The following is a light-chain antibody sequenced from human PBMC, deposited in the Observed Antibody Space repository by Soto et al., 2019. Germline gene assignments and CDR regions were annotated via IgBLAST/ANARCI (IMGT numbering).Light chain of an antibody. CDR1: QSLDSRY. CDR2: GAS. CDR3: QQYGPSLPIYT. V-gene: IGKV3-20*01. Sequence: ENVLTQSPGTLSLSPGERVTLSCRTSQSLDSRYLAWYQQKPGQAPRLLIYGASNRATGIPDRFRGSGSGTDFPLTISGLEPEDSAVYYCQQYGPSLPIYTLGPGTKLEIK. J-gene: IGKJ2*01.